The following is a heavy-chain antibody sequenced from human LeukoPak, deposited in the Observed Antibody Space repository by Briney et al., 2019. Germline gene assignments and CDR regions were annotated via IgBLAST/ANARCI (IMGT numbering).Heavy chain of an antibody. CDR3: ARASSGLTLCEQY. J-gene: IGHJ4*02. CDR1: GFTFSSYS. Sequence: GGSLRLSCAASGFTFSSYSMNWVRQAPGKGLEWVSSISSGSSYIYYADSVKGRFTISGDNAKNSLYLQMNSLRAEDTAVYYCARASSGLTLCEQYWGQGTLVTVSS. V-gene: IGHV3-21*01. D-gene: IGHD6-19*01. CDR2: ISSGSSYI.